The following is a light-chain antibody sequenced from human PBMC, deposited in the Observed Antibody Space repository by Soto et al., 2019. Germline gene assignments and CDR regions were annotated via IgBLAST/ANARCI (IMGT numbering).Light chain of an antibody. CDR2: GAS. CDR3: QQYGSSPQT. CDR1: QSVAANY. Sequence: EFVLTQYPGTLSFCLGERATLYLCTSQSVAANYLAWYQQKRGQPPRLLIYGASSRATGTPGRFSGSGSGTDFTLTITRLEPEDFAVYYCQQYGSSPQTFGQGTMVDI. J-gene: IGKJ1*01. V-gene: IGKV3-20*01.